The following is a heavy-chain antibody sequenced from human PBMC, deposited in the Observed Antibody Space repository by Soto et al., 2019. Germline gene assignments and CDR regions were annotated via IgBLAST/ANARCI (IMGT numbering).Heavy chain of an antibody. V-gene: IGHV4-34*01. D-gene: IGHD2-15*01. CDR1: GGSFSGYY. CDR2: INHSGST. J-gene: IGHJ4*02. Sequence: PSETLSLTCAVYGGSFSGYYWSWIRQPPGKGLEWIGEINHSGSTNYNPSLKSRVTISVDTSKNQFSLKLSSVTAADTAVYYCARDGDCSGGSCYKPGFDYWGQGTLVTVSS. CDR3: ARDGDCSGGSCYKPGFDY.